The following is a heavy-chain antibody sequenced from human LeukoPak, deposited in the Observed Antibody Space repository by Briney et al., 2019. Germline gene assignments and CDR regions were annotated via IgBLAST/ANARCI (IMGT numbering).Heavy chain of an antibody. V-gene: IGHV1-18*04. CDR1: GYTFTGYY. J-gene: IGHJ4*02. Sequence: ASVKVSCKASGYTFTGYYMHWVRQAPGQGLEWMGWISAYNGNTNYAQKLQGRVTMTTDTSTSTAYMELRSLRSDDTAVYYCARSGSGEHLGYFDYWGQGTLVTVSS. CDR2: ISAYNGNT. CDR3: ARSGSGEHLGYFDY. D-gene: IGHD3-10*01.